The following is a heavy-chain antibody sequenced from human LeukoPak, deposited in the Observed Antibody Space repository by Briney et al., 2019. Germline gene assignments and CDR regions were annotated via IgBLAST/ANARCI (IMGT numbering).Heavy chain of an antibody. V-gene: IGHV3-21*01. D-gene: IGHD3-10*01. Sequence: GGSLRLSCAASGFTFNTYSMNWVRQAPGKGLEWVSSISSTTTYIFYADSEKGRFTISRDNAKNSLYLQMTSLRAEDTAVYYCARPLSSGSPQGLPTSPHLDYWGQGTLVTVSS. CDR2: ISSTTTYI. CDR3: ARPLSSGSPQGLPTSPHLDY. J-gene: IGHJ4*02. CDR1: GFTFNTYS.